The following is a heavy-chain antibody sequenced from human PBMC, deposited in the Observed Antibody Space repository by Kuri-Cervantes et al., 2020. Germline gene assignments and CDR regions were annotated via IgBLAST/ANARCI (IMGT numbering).Heavy chain of an antibody. V-gene: IGHV1-69*13. CDR1: GGTFSSYA. CDR2: IIPIFGTA. CDR3: ATQTEQPLGVEKYWYFDL. Sequence: SVKVSCKASGGTFSSYAISWVRQAPGQGLEWMGGIIPIFGTANYAQKFQGRVTITADESTSTAYMELSSLRSEDTAVYYCATQTEQPLGVEKYWYFDLWGRGTLVTVSS. D-gene: IGHD3-3*01. J-gene: IGHJ2*01.